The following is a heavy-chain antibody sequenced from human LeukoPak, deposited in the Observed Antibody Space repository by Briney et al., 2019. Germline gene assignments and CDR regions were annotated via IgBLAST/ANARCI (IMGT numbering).Heavy chain of an antibody. J-gene: IGHJ4*02. V-gene: IGHV1-24*01. Sequence: GASVKVSCKVSGYTLTELSMHWVRQAPGKGLEWMGGFDPEDGETIYAQKFQGRVTMTEDTSTDTAYMELSSLRSEDTAVYYCATSRVGGGDCYWDVCHFDYWGQGTLVTVSS. CDR2: FDPEDGET. CDR1: GYTLTELS. CDR3: ATSRVGGGDCYWDVCHFDY. D-gene: IGHD2-21*01.